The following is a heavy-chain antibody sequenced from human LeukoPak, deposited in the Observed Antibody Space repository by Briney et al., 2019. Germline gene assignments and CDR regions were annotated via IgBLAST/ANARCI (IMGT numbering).Heavy chain of an antibody. Sequence: ASVKVSCKASGYTFTSYAMNWVRQAPGKGLEWMGGFDPEDGETIYAQKFQGRVTMTEDTSTDTAYMELSSLRSEDTAVYYCATPAQHDYGDYGGYFDYWGQGTLVTVSS. D-gene: IGHD4-17*01. CDR3: ATPAQHDYGDYGGYFDY. CDR2: FDPEDGET. J-gene: IGHJ4*02. V-gene: IGHV1-24*01. CDR1: GYTFTSYA.